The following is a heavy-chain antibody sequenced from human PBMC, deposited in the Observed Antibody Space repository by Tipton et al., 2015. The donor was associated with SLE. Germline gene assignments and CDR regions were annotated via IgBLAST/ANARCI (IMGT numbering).Heavy chain of an antibody. J-gene: IGHJ4*02. V-gene: IGHV4-59*01. Sequence: TLSLTCTVSGGSISGYYWSWIRQTPGKGLEWIGYIYNSGSTNYNPSLRSRVTISVDTSKRQFSLKLRSLTAADTAVYYCARDRDSSGWYYFDYWGQGALVTVSS. CDR2: IYNSGST. CDR1: GGSISGYY. D-gene: IGHD3-22*01. CDR3: ARDRDSSGWYYFDY.